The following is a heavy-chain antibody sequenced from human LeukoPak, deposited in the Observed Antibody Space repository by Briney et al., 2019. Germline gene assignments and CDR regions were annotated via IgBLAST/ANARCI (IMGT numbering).Heavy chain of an antibody. V-gene: IGHV4-38-2*01. D-gene: IGHD6-19*01. CDR1: GYSISSGYY. CDR3: ARLVAGGYYYYMDV. Sequence: PSETLSLTCAVSGYSISSGYYWGWIRQPPGKGLEWIGSIYRSGSTYYNPSLKSRVTISVDTSKNQFSLKLSSVTAADTAVYYCARLVAGGYYYYMDVWGKGTTVTVSS. CDR2: IYRSGST. J-gene: IGHJ6*03.